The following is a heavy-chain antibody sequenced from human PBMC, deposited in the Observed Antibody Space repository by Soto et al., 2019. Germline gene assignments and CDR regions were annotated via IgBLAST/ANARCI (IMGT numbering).Heavy chain of an antibody. J-gene: IGHJ4*02. Sequence: SETLSLTCTVSGGNIDRSNYYWDWIRQPPGKGLEWIGTTYYNGNAYYNPSLKSRVSMSVDTSKNQFSLKLVSVTAADTAVYYCARHFVAVVIKGWGYWGQGTLVTVSS. D-gene: IGHD3-10*01. CDR3: ARHFVAVVIKGWGY. CDR1: GGNIDRSNYY. V-gene: IGHV4-39*01. CDR2: TYYNGNA.